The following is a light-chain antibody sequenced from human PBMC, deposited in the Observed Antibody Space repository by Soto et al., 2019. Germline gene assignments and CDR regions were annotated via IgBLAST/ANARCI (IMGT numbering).Light chain of an antibody. V-gene: IGKV3-20*01. CDR1: QSVRSSC. CDR3: QHYADSLWT. CDR2: AAS. J-gene: IGKJ1*01. Sequence: EMVLTQSPGTLSLSPGERATLSCRASQSVRSSCLAWYQQKPGQAPRLLIYAASNRATGIPVRFSGSGSGTDFTLTISRLEPEDFAVYYFQHYADSLWTFGQGTQVEIK.